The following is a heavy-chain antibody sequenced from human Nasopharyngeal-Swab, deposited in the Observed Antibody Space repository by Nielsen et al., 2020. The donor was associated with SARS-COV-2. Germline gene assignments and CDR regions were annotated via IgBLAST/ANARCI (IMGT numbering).Heavy chain of an antibody. J-gene: IGHJ4*02. V-gene: IGHV1-69*13. CDR3: AREVGRGYSYGYDY. CDR2: IIPIFGTA. CDR1: GGTFSSYD. D-gene: IGHD5-18*01. Sequence: SVKVSCKASGGTFSSYDISWVRQAPGQGLEWMGGIIPIFGTANYAQKFQGRVTITADESTSTAYMELSSLRSEDTAVYYCAREVGRGYSYGYDYWGQGTLVTVSS.